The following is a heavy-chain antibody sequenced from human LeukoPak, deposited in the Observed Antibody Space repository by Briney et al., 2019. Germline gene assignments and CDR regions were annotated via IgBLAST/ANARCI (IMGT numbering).Heavy chain of an antibody. CDR3: ARDRRYSSGWYYDSFDI. CDR1: GHTFTRYG. J-gene: IGHJ3*02. D-gene: IGHD6-19*01. V-gene: IGHV1-18*01. Sequence: GASVKVSCKASGHTFTRYGITWVRQAPGQGLEWMGWISAYNGDTNYAQKLQGRVTMTTDRSTSTVYMELGSLRSDDTAVYYCARDRRYSSGWYYDSFDIWGQGTMVTVSS. CDR2: ISAYNGDT.